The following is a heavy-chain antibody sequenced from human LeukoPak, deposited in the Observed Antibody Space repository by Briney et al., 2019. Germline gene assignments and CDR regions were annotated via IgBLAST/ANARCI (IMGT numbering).Heavy chain of an antibody. D-gene: IGHD4-23*01. CDR2: ISSSSSYI. J-gene: IGHJ3*02. V-gene: IGHV3-21*01. CDR3: ARNDYGGNSGAFDI. CDR1: EFTFSSYW. Sequence: PGGSLRLSCAASEFTFSSYWMSWVRQAPGKGLEWVSSISSSSSYIYYADSVKGRFTISRDNAKNSLYLQMNSLRAEDTAVYYCARNDYGGNSGAFDIWGQGTMVTVSS.